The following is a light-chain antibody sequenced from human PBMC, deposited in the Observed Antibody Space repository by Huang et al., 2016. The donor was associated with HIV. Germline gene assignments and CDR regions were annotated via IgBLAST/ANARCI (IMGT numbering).Light chain of an antibody. V-gene: IGKV3-15*01. CDR3: QQYNDWPPWYT. J-gene: IGKJ2*01. CDR1: RSVGNN. CDR2: GAS. Sequence: IVMTQSPATLSVSPGERVTLSCGASRSVGNNLAWYQQKVGQPPRLLIYGASTRATGIAARFSGRWSGTDFTLTISSLQSEDFAVYYCQQYNDWPPWYTFGQGTKVEIK.